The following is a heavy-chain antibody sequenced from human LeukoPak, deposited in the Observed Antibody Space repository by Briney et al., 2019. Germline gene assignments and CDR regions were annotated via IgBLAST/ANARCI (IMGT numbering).Heavy chain of an antibody. J-gene: IGHJ4*02. Sequence: GGSLRLSCAGSGFNFSSFVMTWVRQAPGKGLEWVSSISASGRGTYYADSVKGRFTISRDNSKNTLYLQVNSLRAEDMAVYHCAKKSPIFGVVIPLFDYWGQGTLVSVSS. CDR1: GFNFSSFV. CDR2: ISASGRGT. D-gene: IGHD3-3*01. V-gene: IGHV3-23*01. CDR3: AKKSPIFGVVIPLFDY.